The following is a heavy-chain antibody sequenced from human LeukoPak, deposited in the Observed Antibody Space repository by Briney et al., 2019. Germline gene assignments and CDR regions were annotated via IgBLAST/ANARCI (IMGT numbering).Heavy chain of an antibody. V-gene: IGHV3-30*18. CDR1: GFTFSSYG. J-gene: IGHJ4*02. CDR2: ISYDGSNK. Sequence: GGSLRLSCAASGFTFSSYGMHWVRQAPGKGLEWVAVISYDGSNKYYADSVKGRFTISRDNSKNTLYLQMNSLRAEDTAVYYCAKVALTGYSSGWLDYWGQGALVTVSS. CDR3: AKVALTGYSSGWLDY. D-gene: IGHD6-19*01.